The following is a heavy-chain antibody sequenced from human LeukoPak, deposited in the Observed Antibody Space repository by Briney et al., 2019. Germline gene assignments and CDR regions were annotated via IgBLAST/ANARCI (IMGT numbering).Heavy chain of an antibody. CDR3: AVPSYYYDSSGYYSDAEYFQH. D-gene: IGHD3-22*01. Sequence: GASVKVSCKASGGTFSSYAISWVRQAPGQGLEWMGGIIPIFGTANYAQKFQDRVTITADKSTSTAYMELSSLRSEDTAVYYCAVPSYYYDSSGYYSDAEYFQHWGQGTLVTVSS. CDR1: GGTFSSYA. V-gene: IGHV1-69*06. J-gene: IGHJ1*01. CDR2: IIPIFGTA.